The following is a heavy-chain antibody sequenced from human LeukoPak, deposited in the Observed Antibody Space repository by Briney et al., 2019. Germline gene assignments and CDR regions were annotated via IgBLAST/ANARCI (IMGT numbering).Heavy chain of an antibody. CDR2: ISGSGDST. Sequence: GGSLRLSCAASGFTFSSYAMSWVRQAPGKGLEWVSAISGSGDSTYYADSVKGRFTISRDNSKNTLYLQMNSLRAEDTAVYYCAKDPSYDSSGPIFDYWGQGTLVTVSS. CDR3: AKDPSYDSSGPIFDY. CDR1: GFTFSSYA. D-gene: IGHD3-22*01. V-gene: IGHV3-23*01. J-gene: IGHJ4*02.